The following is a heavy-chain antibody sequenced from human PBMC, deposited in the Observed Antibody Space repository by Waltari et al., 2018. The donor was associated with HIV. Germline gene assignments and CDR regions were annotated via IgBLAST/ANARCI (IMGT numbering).Heavy chain of an antibody. D-gene: IGHD2-21*02. Sequence: QVQLVQSGAEVKKPGASVKVSYKASGYTFTSFDINWVRKATGQGLEWMGWMNPNSKKTGFAQKFQGRISMTRNTAIGTAYMELSSLRSLDTAVYYCARTFNGDLDYWGQGTLVTVS. CDR1: GYTFTSFD. CDR2: MNPNSKKT. J-gene: IGHJ4*02. V-gene: IGHV1-8*01. CDR3: ARTFNGDLDY.